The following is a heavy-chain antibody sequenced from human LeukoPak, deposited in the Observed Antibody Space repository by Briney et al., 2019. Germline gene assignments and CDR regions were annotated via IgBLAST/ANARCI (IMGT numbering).Heavy chain of an antibody. Sequence: GASVKVSCKASGYTFTSYAMHWVRQAPGQRLEWMGWINAGNGNTKYSRKFQGRVTITRDTSASTAYMELSSLRSEDTAVYYCARGDSWYDYYGMDVWGQGTTVTVSS. V-gene: IGHV1-3*01. CDR1: GYTFTSYA. J-gene: IGHJ6*02. CDR2: INAGNGNT. D-gene: IGHD6-13*01. CDR3: ARGDSWYDYYGMDV.